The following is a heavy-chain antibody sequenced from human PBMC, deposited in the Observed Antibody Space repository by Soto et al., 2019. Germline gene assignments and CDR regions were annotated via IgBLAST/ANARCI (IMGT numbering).Heavy chain of an antibody. D-gene: IGHD2-2*01. CDR1: GFSFSSYA. V-gene: IGHV3-23*01. CDR2: ISGRSDTT. Sequence: EVQLLESGGGLVQPGGSLRLSCAASGFSFSSYAMSWVRQAPGKGLEWVSSISGRSDTTYYADSVKGRFTISKDNSTSTLYLQMDSLRAEDTALYYCARASYCSSTTCLEDVWGQGTTVSVSS. CDR3: ARASYCSSTTCLEDV. J-gene: IGHJ6*02.